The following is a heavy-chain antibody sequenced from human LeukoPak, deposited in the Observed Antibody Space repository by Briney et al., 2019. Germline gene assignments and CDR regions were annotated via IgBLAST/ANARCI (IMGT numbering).Heavy chain of an antibody. CDR2: IYYGGST. CDR1: GGSISRNSDY. V-gene: IGHV4-39*07. CDR3: ARNWGY. Sequence: SETLSLTCTVSGGSISRNSDYWGWIRQPPGKGLEWIGSIYYGGSTYYNPSLKSRVTISVDTSKNQFSLKLSSVTVADTAVYYCARNWGYWGQGTLVTVFS. J-gene: IGHJ4*02. D-gene: IGHD7-27*01.